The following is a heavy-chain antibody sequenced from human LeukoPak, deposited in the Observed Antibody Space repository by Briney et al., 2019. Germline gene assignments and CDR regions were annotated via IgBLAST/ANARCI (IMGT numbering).Heavy chain of an antibody. CDR2: ITYSGDNT. Sequence: GGSLRLSCAASGFTVGSHAMTWVRQAPGKGLKWVSGITYSGDNTYYAGSVKGRFTISRDNSRNTLFLQMDSLRAEDTAMYYCASIRGTFGYWGQGTLVTVSS. J-gene: IGHJ4*02. CDR1: GFTVGSHA. V-gene: IGHV3-23*01. CDR3: ASIRGTFGY. D-gene: IGHD1-26*01.